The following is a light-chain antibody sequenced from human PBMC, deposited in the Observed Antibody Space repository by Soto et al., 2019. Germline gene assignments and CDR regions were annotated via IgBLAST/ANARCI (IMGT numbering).Light chain of an antibody. CDR3: QQYNGYPKT. CDR1: QSITNW. V-gene: IGKV1-5*01. CDR2: DAS. J-gene: IGKJ1*01. Sequence: DIQMTQSPSTLSASVGDRVTITCRASQSITNWLAWYQQKPGNAPNLLIYDASTLQIGVPSRFSGSGSGTEFTLTISSLQPDDFATYYCQQYNGYPKTFGQGTKVDIK.